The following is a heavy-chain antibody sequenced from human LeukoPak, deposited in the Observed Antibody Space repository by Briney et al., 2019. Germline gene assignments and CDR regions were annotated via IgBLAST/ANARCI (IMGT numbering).Heavy chain of an antibody. CDR3: AKDGYCSTTSCYPNHFDS. CDR1: GFTFDDYA. D-gene: IGHD2-2*01. V-gene: IGHV3-43*02. CDR2: ISGDGGST. Sequence: GGSLRLSCAASGFTFDDYAMHWVRQAPGKGLEWVSLISGDGGSTYYADSVKGRFTISRDNSKNTLYLQMSSLRAEDTAVYYCAKDGYCSTTSCYPNHFDSWGQGTLVTVSS. J-gene: IGHJ4*02.